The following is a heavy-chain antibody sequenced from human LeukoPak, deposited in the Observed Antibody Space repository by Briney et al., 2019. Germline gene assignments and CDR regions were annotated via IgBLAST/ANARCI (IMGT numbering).Heavy chain of an antibody. D-gene: IGHD7-27*01. CDR3: ARYLKTWGPRNYYYYMDV. CDR2: IYYSGST. Sequence: SETLSLTCTVSCGSISSGGYYWSWIRQHPGKGLEWIGYIYYSGSTYYNPSLKSRVTISVDTSKNQFSLKLSSVTAADTAVYYCARYLKTWGPRNYYYYMDVWGKGTTVTVSS. CDR1: CGSISSGGYY. J-gene: IGHJ6*03. V-gene: IGHV4-31*03.